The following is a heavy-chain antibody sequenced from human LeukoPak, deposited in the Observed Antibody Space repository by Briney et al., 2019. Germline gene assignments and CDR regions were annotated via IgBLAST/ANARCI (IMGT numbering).Heavy chain of an antibody. CDR3: ARDGGVLRFLEWLYAFDI. Sequence: SETLSLTCAVSGSSISSGYYWGWIRQPPGKGLEWIGSIYHTGITSYNPSLKSRVTISADTSKNQFSLNLTSVTAADTAVYYCARDGGVLRFLEWLYAFDIWGQGTMVIVSS. D-gene: IGHD3-3*01. CDR2: IYHTGIT. J-gene: IGHJ3*02. V-gene: IGHV4-38-2*02. CDR1: GSSISSGYY.